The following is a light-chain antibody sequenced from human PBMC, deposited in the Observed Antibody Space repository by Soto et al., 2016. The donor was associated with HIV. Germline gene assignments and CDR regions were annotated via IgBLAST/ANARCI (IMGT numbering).Light chain of an antibody. CDR2: KAS. V-gene: IGKV1-5*03. J-gene: IGKJ2*01. Sequence: DIQVTQSPSLLSASVGDRVTITCRVSQNINGRLAWYQQKAGKAPRLLIYKASSLESGVPSRFSGSGSGTEFTLTISSLQPEDFATYYCQQSYSTRMYTFGQGTKLEIK. CDR3: QQSYSTRMYT. CDR1: QNINGR.